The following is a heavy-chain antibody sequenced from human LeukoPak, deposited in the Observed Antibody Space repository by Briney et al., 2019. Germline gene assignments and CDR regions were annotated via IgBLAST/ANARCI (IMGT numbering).Heavy chain of an antibody. J-gene: IGHJ3*02. CDR1: GYTFTGYY. V-gene: IGHV1-2*04. D-gene: IGHD3-22*01. CDR3: ARERDYYDSSGYWFVDAFDI. Sequence: ASVNVSCKASGYTFTGYYMHWVRQAPGQGLEWMGWINPNSGGTNYAQKFQGWVTMTRDTSISTAYMELSRLRSDDTAVYYCARERDYYDSSGYWFVDAFDIWGQGTMVTVSS. CDR2: INPNSGGT.